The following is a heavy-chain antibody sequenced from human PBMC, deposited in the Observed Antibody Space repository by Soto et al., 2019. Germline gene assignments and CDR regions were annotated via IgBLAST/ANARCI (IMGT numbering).Heavy chain of an antibody. CDR2: ISSGSGTI. V-gene: IGHV3-48*02. J-gene: IGHJ6*02. CDR3: ASDTFANWNFYYYCMDV. Sequence: EVQLVESGGGLVQPGGSLRLSCAASAFTLSRYSMNWVRQAPGKGLEWISYISSGSGTIYYADSVKGRFTISRDNAKNSLYLQMNSLRDEDTAVYYCASDTFANWNFYYYCMDVWGQGTTVTVSS. CDR1: AFTLSRYS. D-gene: IGHD1-20*01.